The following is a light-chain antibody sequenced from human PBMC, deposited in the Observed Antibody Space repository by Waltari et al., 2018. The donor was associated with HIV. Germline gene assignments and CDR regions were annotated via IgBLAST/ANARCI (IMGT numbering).Light chain of an antibody. Sequence: QSALTQPPSASGTLGQNVSISCSWGSSYIAKNSVNCYQPLPGTPPPLLVYYNNPGPAGGPERFSGSKSGASASLVLSGLQSEDEADYYCAVWDDNLNVAIFGRGTKLTVL. CDR3: AVWDDNLNVAI. CDR2: YNN. CDR1: SSYIAKNS. V-gene: IGLV1-44*01. J-gene: IGLJ2*01.